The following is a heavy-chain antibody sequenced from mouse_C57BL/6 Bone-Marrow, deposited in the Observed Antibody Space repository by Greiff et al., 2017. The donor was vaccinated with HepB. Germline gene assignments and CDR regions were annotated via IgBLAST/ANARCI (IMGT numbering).Heavy chain of an antibody. Sequence: QVQLQQSGAELVKPGASVKISCKASGYAFSSYWMNWVKQRPGKGLEWIGQIYPGDGDTNYNGKFKGKATLTADKSSSTAYMQLSSLTSEDSAVYFCARSRIYYGSTLYAMDYWGQGTSVTVSS. CDR2: IYPGDGDT. CDR3: ARSRIYYGSTLYAMDY. D-gene: IGHD1-1*01. V-gene: IGHV1-80*01. J-gene: IGHJ4*01. CDR1: GYAFSSYW.